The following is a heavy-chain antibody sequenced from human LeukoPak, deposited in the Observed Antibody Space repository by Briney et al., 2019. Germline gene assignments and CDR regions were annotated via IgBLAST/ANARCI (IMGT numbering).Heavy chain of an antibody. J-gene: IGHJ4*02. Sequence: PGGSLRLXCAASGFTFSNYGMHWVRQAPGKGLEWVAFIRYDGTNKDYADSVKGRFTISRDNSKSTLFLQMNSLRTEDTAVYYCAKDPHYYGSGRKYYFDYWGQGTLVTVSS. CDR1: GFTFSNYG. V-gene: IGHV3-30*02. CDR2: IRYDGTNK. D-gene: IGHD3-10*01. CDR3: AKDPHYYGSGRKYYFDY.